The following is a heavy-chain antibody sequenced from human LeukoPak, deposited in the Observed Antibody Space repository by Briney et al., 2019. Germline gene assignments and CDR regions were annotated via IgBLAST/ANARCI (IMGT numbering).Heavy chain of an antibody. Sequence: SETLSLTCTVSGGSISSGSYCWSWIRQPAGKGLEWIGGIYTSGSTNYDPSLKSRFTITVETTRNQFSLKLSSVTAAHTAVYYCARAYSSGYYPPENFFNSWGQGTLVTVSS. CDR3: ARAYSSGYYPPENFFNS. D-gene: IGHD3-22*01. J-gene: IGHJ4*02. CDR2: IYTSGST. V-gene: IGHV4-61*02. CDR1: GGSISSGSYC.